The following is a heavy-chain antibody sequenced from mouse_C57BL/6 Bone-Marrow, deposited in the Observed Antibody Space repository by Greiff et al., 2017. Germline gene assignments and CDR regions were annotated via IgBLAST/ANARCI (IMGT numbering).Heavy chain of an antibody. D-gene: IGHD1-1*01. Sequence: EVQLQESGPGLVKPSQSLSLTCSVTGYSITSGYYWNWIRQFPGNKLEWMGYISYDGSNNYNPSLKNRISITRDTSKNQFFLKLNSVTTEDTATYYCARAHYYGSSYYDYWCQGTTLTLSS. CDR2: ISYDGSN. CDR1: GYSITSGYY. CDR3: ARAHYYGSSYYDY. V-gene: IGHV3-6*01. J-gene: IGHJ2*01.